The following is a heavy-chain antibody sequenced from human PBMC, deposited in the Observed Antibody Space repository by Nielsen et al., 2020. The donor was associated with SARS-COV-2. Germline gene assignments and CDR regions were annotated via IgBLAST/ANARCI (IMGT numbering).Heavy chain of an antibody. J-gene: IGHJ6*02. D-gene: IGHD3-3*01. CDR2: ISSSISYI. V-gene: IGHV3-21*04. Sequence: VRQAPGKGLEWVSSISSSISYIYNADSVKGRFTISRDNSKNTLYLQMNSLRAEDTAVYYCARGGLTIFGVVIIFDYYGMDVWGQGTTVTVS. CDR3: ARGGLTIFGVVIIFDYYGMDV.